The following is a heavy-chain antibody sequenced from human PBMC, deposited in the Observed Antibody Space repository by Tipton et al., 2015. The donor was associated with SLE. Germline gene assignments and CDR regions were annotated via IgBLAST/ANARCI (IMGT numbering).Heavy chain of an antibody. CDR1: GFTFDDYT. D-gene: IGHD6-19*01. CDR2: ITWNRGNI. V-gene: IGHV3-9*01. J-gene: IGHJ3*02. Sequence: SLRLSCVASGFTFDDYTMHWVRQAPGKGLEWVSSITWNRGNIVYGDSVKGRFTISRDNAKNSLYLQMNSLRDDDTALYYCAKEDIAMSEGAFDIWGHGTMVTVSS. CDR3: AKEDIAMSEGAFDI.